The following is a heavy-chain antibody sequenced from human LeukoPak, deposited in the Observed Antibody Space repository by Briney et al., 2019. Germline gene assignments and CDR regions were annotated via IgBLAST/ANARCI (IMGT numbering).Heavy chain of an antibody. V-gene: IGHV3-9*01. D-gene: IGHD2-8*01. CDR3: AKSPMYAPHFDY. CDR2: VTWNSGSK. J-gene: IGHJ4*02. CDR1: GFTLEEYA. Sequence: GGSLRLSCEASGFTLEEYAMHWIRQVPWKGLEWVSGVTWNSGSKKYADSVKGRFTISRDNAKNSLYLQMNSLRAEDTALYYCAKSPMYAPHFDYWGQGTLVTVSS.